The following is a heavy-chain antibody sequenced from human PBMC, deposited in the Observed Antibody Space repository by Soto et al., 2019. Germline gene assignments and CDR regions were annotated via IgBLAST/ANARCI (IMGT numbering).Heavy chain of an antibody. CDR2: IYHSGST. CDR3: ARVSRFIVAKSKFDY. V-gene: IGHV4-38-2*01. Sequence: SETLSLTCAVSGYSISSGYYWGWIRQPPGKGLEWIGSIYHSGSTYYNPSLKSRVTISVDTSKNQFSLKLSSVTAADTAVYYCARVSRFIVAKSKFDYWGQGTLVT. J-gene: IGHJ4*02. D-gene: IGHD5-12*01. CDR1: GYSISSGYY.